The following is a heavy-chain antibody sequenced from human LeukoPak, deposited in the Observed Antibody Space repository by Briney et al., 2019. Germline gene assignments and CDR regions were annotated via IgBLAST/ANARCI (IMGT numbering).Heavy chain of an antibody. V-gene: IGHV4-34*01. J-gene: IGHJ5*02. CDR2: INHSGST. Sequence: PSETLSLTCAVYGGSFSGYYWSWIRQPPGKGLEWIGEINHSGSTHYNPSLKSRVTISVDTSKNQFSLKLSSVTAADTAVYYCARGGGRDGYIEEGVNWFDPWGQGTLVTVSS. D-gene: IGHD5-24*01. CDR3: ARGGGRDGYIEEGVNWFDP. CDR1: GGSFSGYY.